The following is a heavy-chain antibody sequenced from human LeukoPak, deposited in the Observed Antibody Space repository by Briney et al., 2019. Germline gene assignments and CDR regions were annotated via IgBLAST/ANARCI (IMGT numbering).Heavy chain of an antibody. J-gene: IGHJ4*02. D-gene: IGHD3-10*01. CDR2: INPNSGGT. Sequence: ASVRVSCKASGYTFTGYYMHWVRQAPGQGLEWMGRINPNSGGTNYAQRFQGRVTMTRDTSISTVYMELSRLRSDDTAVYYCARDHYGYSSGSGFDCWGQGILVTVSS. CDR3: ARDHYGYSSGSGFDC. V-gene: IGHV1-2*06. CDR1: GYTFTGYY.